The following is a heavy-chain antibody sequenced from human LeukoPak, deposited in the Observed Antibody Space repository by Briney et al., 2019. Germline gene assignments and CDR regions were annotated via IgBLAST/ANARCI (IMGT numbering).Heavy chain of an antibody. CDR2: MDHAGSMK. CDR1: QFTFNGSW. Sequence: PGGSLRLSCADSQFTFNGSWMNWVRQAPGKGLEWVANMDHAGSMKRYVDSVRGRFTISKDNPGASLYLDMHSLRAEDTAIYYCAIWTSGNYWGQGTLVTDSS. J-gene: IGHJ4*02. CDR3: AIWTSGNY. V-gene: IGHV3-7*01. D-gene: IGHD1-1*01.